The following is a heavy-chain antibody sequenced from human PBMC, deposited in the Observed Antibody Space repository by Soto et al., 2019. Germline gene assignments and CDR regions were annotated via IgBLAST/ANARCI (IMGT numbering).Heavy chain of an antibody. CDR1: GASITSSNW. J-gene: IGHJ4*02. CDR3: ARGPPLGY. V-gene: IGHV4-4*02. CDR2: IYDSGST. Sequence: SETLSLTCAVSGASITSSNWWSWVRQPPGKGLEWIGEIYDSGSTSYNPSLKSRVTISVDTSKYQFSLNLNSVTAADTAVYYCARGPPLGYWGQGTLVTVSS.